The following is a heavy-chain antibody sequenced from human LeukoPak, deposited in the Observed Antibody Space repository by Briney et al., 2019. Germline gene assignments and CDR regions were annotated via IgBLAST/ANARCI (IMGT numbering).Heavy chain of an antibody. D-gene: IGHD5-12*01. Sequence: ASVEVSCKAFGYSLTNYYVHWVRQAPGQGLEWMGEINPSGGGTSYAQKFQGRITVTRDTYTNTVYMDLSSLRSEDTATYYCARGAPTTRIGAGRFDYWGQGSLLTVAS. V-gene: IGHV1-46*01. J-gene: IGHJ4*02. CDR3: ARGAPTTRIGAGRFDY. CDR2: INPSGGGT. CDR1: GYSLTNYY.